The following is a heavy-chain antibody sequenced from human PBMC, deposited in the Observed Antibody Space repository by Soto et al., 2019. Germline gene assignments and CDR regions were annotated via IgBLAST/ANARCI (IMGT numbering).Heavy chain of an antibody. D-gene: IGHD6-13*01. Sequence: ASVKVSCKASGYTFTSYGISWVRQAPGQGLEWMGWISAYNGNTNYAQKLQGRVTMTTDTSTSTAYMELRSLRSDDTAVYYCARDDRYSSSWYGLTESWFDPCGQGTLVTVSS. CDR1: GYTFTSYG. J-gene: IGHJ5*02. CDR3: ARDDRYSSSWYGLTESWFDP. V-gene: IGHV1-18*01. CDR2: ISAYNGNT.